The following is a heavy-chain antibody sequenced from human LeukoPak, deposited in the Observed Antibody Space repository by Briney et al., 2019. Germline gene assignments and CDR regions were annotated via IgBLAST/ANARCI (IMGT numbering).Heavy chain of an antibody. D-gene: IGHD3-10*01. CDR3: ARVRITMVRGVFNWFGP. CDR2: INPNSGGT. CDR1: GYTFTGYY. J-gene: IGHJ5*02. V-gene: IGHV1-2*02. Sequence: ASVKVSCKASGYTFTGYYMHWVRQAPGQGLEWMGWINPNSGGTNYAQKFQGRVTMTRDTSISTAYMELSRLRSDDTAVYYCARVRITMVRGVFNWFGPWGQGTLVTVSS.